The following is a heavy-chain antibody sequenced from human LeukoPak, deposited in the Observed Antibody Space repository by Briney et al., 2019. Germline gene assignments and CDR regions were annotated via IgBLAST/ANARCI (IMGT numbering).Heavy chain of an antibody. CDR3: ARSGDYGESFDS. J-gene: IGHJ4*02. D-gene: IGHD4-17*01. CDR1: EFTFSRYW. V-gene: IGHV3-7*03. CDR2: INQDGSEK. Sequence: GGSLRLSCAASEFTFSRYWMSWVRQAPGKGLEWVANINQDGSEKYHVDSVKGRFTISRDNAKSSLYLQVNSLRAEDTALYYCARSGDYGESFDSWGQGTLVTVSS.